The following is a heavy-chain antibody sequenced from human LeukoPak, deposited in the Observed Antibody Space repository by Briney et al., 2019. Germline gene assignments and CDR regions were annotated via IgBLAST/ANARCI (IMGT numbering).Heavy chain of an antibody. CDR1: GYSISSGYY. J-gene: IGHJ4*02. CDR2: IFHTGSS. V-gene: IGHV4-38-2*01. Sequence: ETLSLTCAVSGYSISSGYYWGWIRQPPGKGPEWIGSIFHTGSSYYIPSLKSRVTISVDTSKNQFSLEVSSVTAADTAIYYCARGISNAGHDYWGPGTLVTVSS. D-gene: IGHD1-1*01. CDR3: ARGISNAGHDY.